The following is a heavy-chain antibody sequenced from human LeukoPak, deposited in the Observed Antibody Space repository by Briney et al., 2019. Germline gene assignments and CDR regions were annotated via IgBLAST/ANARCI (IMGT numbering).Heavy chain of an antibody. CDR3: ARDGDSSGGAGFDY. V-gene: IGHV3-21*01. J-gene: IGHJ4*02. Sequence: GGSLRLSCAASGFTFSSYSMNWVRQAPGKGLEWVSSISSSSSYIYYADSVKGRFTISRDSAKNSLYLQMNSLRAEDTAVYYCARDGDSSGGAGFDYWGQGTLVTVSS. CDR2: ISSSSSYI. CDR1: GFTFSSYS. D-gene: IGHD6-25*01.